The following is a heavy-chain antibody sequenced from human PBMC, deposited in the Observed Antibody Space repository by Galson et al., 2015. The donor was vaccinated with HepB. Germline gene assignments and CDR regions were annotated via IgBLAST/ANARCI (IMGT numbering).Heavy chain of an antibody. Sequence: CAISGDSVSSKSAAWNWIRQSPSRGLEWLGRTYYRSKWNNDYAVSVQSRITINPDTSKNQFSLQLNSVTPEDTAVYYCARARGSFTATDAFDIWGQGTMVTVSS. CDR2: TYYRSKWNN. CDR3: ARARGSFTATDAFDI. CDR1: GDSVSSKSAA. J-gene: IGHJ3*02. V-gene: IGHV6-1*01. D-gene: IGHD1-26*01.